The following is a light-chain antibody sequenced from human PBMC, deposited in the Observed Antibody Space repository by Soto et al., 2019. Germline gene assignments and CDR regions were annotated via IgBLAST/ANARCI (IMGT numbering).Light chain of an antibody. V-gene: IGKV1-5*03. CDR2: EAS. Sequence: DIQMTQSPSTLPASVGDRVTITCRASQSIDGWLAWYQQRPGKAPKLLIYEASSLQSGVPSRFSGSGSGTELTLTISSLQHDDFATYDCQHYNVYPWTFGQGTKVDI. CDR1: QSIDGW. J-gene: IGKJ1*01. CDR3: QHYNVYPWT.